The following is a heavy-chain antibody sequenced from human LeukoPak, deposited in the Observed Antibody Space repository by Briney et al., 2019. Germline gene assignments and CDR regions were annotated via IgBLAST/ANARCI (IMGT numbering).Heavy chain of an antibody. Sequence: ASVKVSCKASGYTFTSYYMHWVRQGPGQGLEWMGIINPSGGSTSYAQKFQGRVTMTRDTSTNTVYMELSSLSSEDTAVFYCVRGASSIAALNPFWYFDLWGRGTLVTVSS. D-gene: IGHD6-6*01. CDR3: VRGASSIAALNPFWYFDL. CDR1: GYTFTSYY. CDR2: INPSGGST. V-gene: IGHV1-46*01. J-gene: IGHJ2*01.